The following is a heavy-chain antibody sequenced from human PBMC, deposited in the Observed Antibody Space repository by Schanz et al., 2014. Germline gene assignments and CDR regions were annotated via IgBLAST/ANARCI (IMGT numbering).Heavy chain of an antibody. J-gene: IGHJ4*02. CDR2: ISDSGTYT. CDR3: AASSGWHPSTDY. D-gene: IGHD6-19*01. CDR1: GFNSDDYA. Sequence: EVQVVESGGGLVQPGGSLRLSCTASGFNSDDYAMHWVRQAPGKGLEWLSYISDSGTYTNYADSVKGRFTISRDNAKSSLYLQMNSLRVEDTAVYYCAASSGWHPSTDYWGQGTLVTVSS. V-gene: IGHV3-9*02.